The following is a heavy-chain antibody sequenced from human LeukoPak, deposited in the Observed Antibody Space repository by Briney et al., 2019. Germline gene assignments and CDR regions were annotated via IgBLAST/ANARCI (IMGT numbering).Heavy chain of an antibody. CDR1: GFTFSDYN. CDR3: ARDVDTGLVTPPLDY. D-gene: IGHD5-18*01. V-gene: IGHV3-48*02. Sequence: GGSLRLSCTASGFTFSDYNMNWVRQAPGKGLEWISYISSRSSTIYYADSVKGRFTTSRDNAQNSLHLQMNSLRDEDTAVYYCARDVDTGLVTPPLDYWGQGTLVTVSS. CDR2: ISSRSSTI. J-gene: IGHJ4*02.